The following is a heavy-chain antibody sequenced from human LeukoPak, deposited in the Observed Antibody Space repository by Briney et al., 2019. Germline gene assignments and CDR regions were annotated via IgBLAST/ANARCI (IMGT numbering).Heavy chain of an antibody. J-gene: IGHJ6*02. CDR1: GFTFSSYG. Sequence: GGSLRLSCAASGFTFSSYGMHWVRQAPGKGLEWVAVIWYDGSNKYYADSVKGRFTISRDNSKNTLYLQMNSLRAEDTAVYYCARDLTSPHCSSTSCPYYYYYGMDVWGQGTTVTVSS. CDR2: IWYDGSNK. D-gene: IGHD2-2*01. V-gene: IGHV3-33*08. CDR3: ARDLTSPHCSSTSCPYYYYYGMDV.